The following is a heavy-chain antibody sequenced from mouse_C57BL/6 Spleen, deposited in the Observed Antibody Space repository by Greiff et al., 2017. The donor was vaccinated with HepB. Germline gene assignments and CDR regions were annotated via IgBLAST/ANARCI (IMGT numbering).Heavy chain of an antibody. V-gene: IGHV1-66*01. Sequence: QVTLKESGPELVKPGASVKISCKASGYSFTSYYIHWVKQRPGQGLEWIGWIYPGSGNTKYNEKFKGKATLTADTSSSTAYMQLSSLTSEDSAVYYCADGSSYGYFDYWGQGTTLTVSS. CDR3: ADGSSYGYFDY. D-gene: IGHD1-1*01. CDR2: IYPGSGNT. CDR1: GYSFTSYY. J-gene: IGHJ2*01.